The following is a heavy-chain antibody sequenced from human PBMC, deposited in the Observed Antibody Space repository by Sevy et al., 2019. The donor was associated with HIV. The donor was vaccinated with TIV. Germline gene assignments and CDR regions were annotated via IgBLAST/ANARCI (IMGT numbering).Heavy chain of an antibody. Sequence: GGSLRLSCAASGFAISTYWVTWVRQAPGKGLEWVANIKQDGSVKKYLDSVKGRFTISRDNFQNSLFLQMDSLRPEDTAVYYCALERLSSDVAEYFQNWGQGTLVTVSS. CDR1: GFAISTYW. CDR2: IKQDGSVK. J-gene: IGHJ1*01. D-gene: IGHD1-1*01. V-gene: IGHV3-7*01. CDR3: ALERLSSDVAEYFQN.